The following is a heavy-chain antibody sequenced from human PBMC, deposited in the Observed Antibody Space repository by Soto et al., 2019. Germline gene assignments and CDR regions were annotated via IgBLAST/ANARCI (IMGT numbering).Heavy chain of an antibody. CDR3: AKEYSSSHRRLYYYYYGMDV. V-gene: IGHV3-30*18. J-gene: IGHJ6*02. CDR1: GFTFSSYG. Sequence: QPGGSLRLSCAASGFTFSSYGVHWVRQAPGKGLEWVAVISYDGSNKYYADSVKGRFTISRDNSKNTLYLQMNSLRAEDTAVYYCAKEYSSSHRRLYYYYYGMDVWGQGTTVTVSS. D-gene: IGHD6-6*01. CDR2: ISYDGSNK.